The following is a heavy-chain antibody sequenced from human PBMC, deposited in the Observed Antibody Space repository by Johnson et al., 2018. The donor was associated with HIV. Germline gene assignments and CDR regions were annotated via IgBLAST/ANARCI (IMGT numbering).Heavy chain of an antibody. CDR1: GFTFSSYG. CDR3: ARPSQASAWAFDI. CDR2: ISWNSGSI. Sequence: VQLVESGGGLVKPGGSLRLSCAASGFTFSSYGMHWVRQAPGKGLEWVSGISWNSGSIGYADSVKGRFTISRDNAKNSLYLQMNSLRAEDTAVYYCARPSQASAWAFDIWGQGTMVAVSS. V-gene: IGHV3-48*04. J-gene: IGHJ3*02.